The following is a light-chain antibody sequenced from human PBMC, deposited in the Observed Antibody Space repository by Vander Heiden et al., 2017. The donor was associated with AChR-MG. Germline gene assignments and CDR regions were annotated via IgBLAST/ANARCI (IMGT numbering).Light chain of an antibody. CDR3: CSYAGSSNWV. V-gene: IGLV2-23*02. J-gene: IGLJ3*02. CDR1: SSEVGSYNL. Sequence: ALTQPASASGSPGQSLPISCTGTSSEVGSYNLVSWYQQHPGKAPKLMIYEVSKRPSGVSNRFSGSKSGNTASLTISGLQAEDEADYYCCSYAGSSNWVFGGGTQLTV. CDR2: EVS.